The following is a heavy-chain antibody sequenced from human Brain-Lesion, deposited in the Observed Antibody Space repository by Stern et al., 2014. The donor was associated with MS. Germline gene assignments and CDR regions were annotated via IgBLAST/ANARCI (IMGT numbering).Heavy chain of an antibody. CDR2: IYYSGNT. V-gene: IGHV4-31*01. CDR3: ARVAALAMPLQYNWFDP. CDR1: GDSISSGGYY. Sequence: VQLLESGPGLVKPSQTLSLTCSVSGDSISSGGYYWSWIRQHPGKALQWIGNIYYSGNTYYNPSLKSLVTISVDMSKNQFSLNLNSVTAADTAVYFCARVAALAMPLQYNWFDPWGQGSLVTVSS. D-gene: IGHD2-2*01. J-gene: IGHJ5*02.